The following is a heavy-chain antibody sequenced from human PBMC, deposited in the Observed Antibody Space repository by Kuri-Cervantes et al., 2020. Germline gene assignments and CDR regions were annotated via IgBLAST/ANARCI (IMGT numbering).Heavy chain of an antibody. CDR1: GFTVSSNY. Sequence: LSLTCAASGFTVSSNYMSWVRQAPGKGLEWVSVIYSGGSTYYADSVKGRFTISSDKSKNTLYLQMNSLRAEDTAVYYCARDRVLPLYYYYGMDVWGQGTTVTVSS. D-gene: IGHD3-10*01. CDR2: IYSGGST. V-gene: IGHV3-53*01. J-gene: IGHJ6*02. CDR3: ARDRVLPLYYYYGMDV.